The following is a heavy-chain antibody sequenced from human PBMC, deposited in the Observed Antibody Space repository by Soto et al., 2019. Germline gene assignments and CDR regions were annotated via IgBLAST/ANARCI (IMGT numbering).Heavy chain of an antibody. J-gene: IGHJ5*02. D-gene: IGHD2-8*01. V-gene: IGHV4-30-2*06. CDR2: IYHSGST. Sequence: SETLSLTCSVSGGSINSGRSSWNWIRQSPGKGLEWIAYIYHSGSTYYNPSLKSRVTISVDRSENQFSLKLTSVTAADTAVYYCVRESPTSGPNWFDTWGPGILVTVSS. CDR1: GGSINSGRSS. CDR3: VRESPTSGPNWFDT.